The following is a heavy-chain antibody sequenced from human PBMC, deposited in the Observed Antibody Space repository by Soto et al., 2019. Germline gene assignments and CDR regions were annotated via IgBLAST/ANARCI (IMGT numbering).Heavy chain of an antibody. Sequence: ASVKVSCKASGYTFTSYDINWVRQATGQGLEWMGWMNPNSGNTGYAQKFQGRVTMTRNTSISTAYMELSSLRSEDTAVYYCARGGILNWNRGYYYMDVWGKGTTVTVSS. CDR1: GYTFTSYD. CDR2: MNPNSGNT. V-gene: IGHV1-8*01. J-gene: IGHJ6*03. CDR3: ARGGILNWNRGYYYMDV. D-gene: IGHD1-20*01.